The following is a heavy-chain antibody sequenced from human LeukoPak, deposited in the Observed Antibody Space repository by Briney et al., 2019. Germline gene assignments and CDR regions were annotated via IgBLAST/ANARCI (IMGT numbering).Heavy chain of an antibody. J-gene: IGHJ4*02. CDR1: GYSFTGYY. CDR2: INPYSGDT. D-gene: IGHD3-16*01. Sequence: ASVKVSCKASGYSFTGYYMHWVRQAPGQGGEWMGWINPYSGDTKYAQKLQGRVTVTRDTSISTASMELSRLKSDDTAVYYCARLVHSGVGEDDYWGQGTLVTVSS. CDR3: ARLVHSGVGEDDY. V-gene: IGHV1-2*02.